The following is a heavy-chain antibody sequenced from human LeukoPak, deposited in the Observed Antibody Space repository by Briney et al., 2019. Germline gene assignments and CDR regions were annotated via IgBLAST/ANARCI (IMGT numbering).Heavy chain of an antibody. CDR3: ARGAPPVN. J-gene: IGHJ4*02. V-gene: IGHV4-4*02. CDR2: IYHSGST. CDR1: GGYISSNNW. Sequence: SGTLSLTCAVSGGYISSNNWRSWVRQPPGQGLEWIGEIYHSGSTNYNPSLKSRVTISVDTSKNQFSLKLSSVTAADTAVYYCARGAPPVNWGQGTLVTVSS.